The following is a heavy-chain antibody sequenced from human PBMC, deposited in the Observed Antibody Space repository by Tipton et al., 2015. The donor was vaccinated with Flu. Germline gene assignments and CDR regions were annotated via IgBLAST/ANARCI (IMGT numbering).Heavy chain of an antibody. D-gene: IGHD2-2*01. CDR2: IHHSGTT. CDR3: ARDRWEYARGFDS. J-gene: IGHJ4*02. CDR1: GYSISSGYY. Sequence: LRLSCAVSGYSISSGYYWGWIRQPPGKGLEWIGSIHHSGTTYYNPSLKSRVTISVDTSKNQFSLKLTSVTAADTAVYYCARDRWEYARGFDSWGQGTLVTVSP. V-gene: IGHV4-38-2*02.